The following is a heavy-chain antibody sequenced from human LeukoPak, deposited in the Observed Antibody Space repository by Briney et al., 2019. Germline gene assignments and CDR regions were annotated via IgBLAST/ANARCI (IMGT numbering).Heavy chain of an antibody. V-gene: IGHV1-2*02. CDR2: INPNSGGT. D-gene: IGHD3-16*02. J-gene: IGHJ4*02. CDR3: ARDQSYDYVWGSYPKYYFDY. CDR1: GYTFTGYY. Sequence: ASVKVSCKASGYTFTGYYMHWVRQAPGQGLEWMGWINPNSGGTNYAQKFQGRVTMTRDTSISTAYMELSRLRSDDTAVYYCARDQSYDYVWGSYPKYYFDYWGQGTLVTASS.